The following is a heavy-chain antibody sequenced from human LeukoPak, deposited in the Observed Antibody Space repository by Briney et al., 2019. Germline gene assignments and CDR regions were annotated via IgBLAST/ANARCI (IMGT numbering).Heavy chain of an antibody. CDR2: ISGSGSST. Sequence: GGSLRLSCAASGFTFSSYAMSWVRQAPGKGLEWVSAISGSGSSTYYADSVKGRFTISRDNSKNTLFLQMNSLRAEDTAVYYCAKAPYSSSPFYFDYWGQGTLVTVSS. D-gene: IGHD6-6*01. CDR1: GFTFSSYA. V-gene: IGHV3-23*01. J-gene: IGHJ4*02. CDR3: AKAPYSSSPFYFDY.